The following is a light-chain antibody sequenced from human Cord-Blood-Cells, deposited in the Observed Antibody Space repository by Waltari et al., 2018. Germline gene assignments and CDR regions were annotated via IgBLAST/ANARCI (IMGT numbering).Light chain of an antibody. CDR1: QGLSSY. V-gene: IGKV1-8*01. CDR3: QQYYSYPRT. J-gene: IGKJ1*01. CDR2: AAS. Sequence: AIRMTQSPSSLSASTGDRVTITCRASQGLSSYLAWYQQKPGKAHKLLIYAASTLQSGVPSRFSGSGSGTDFTLTISCLQSEDFATYYCQQYYSYPRTFGQGTKVEIK.